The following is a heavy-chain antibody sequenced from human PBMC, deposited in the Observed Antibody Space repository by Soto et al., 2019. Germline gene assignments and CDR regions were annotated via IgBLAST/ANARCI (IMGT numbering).Heavy chain of an antibody. D-gene: IGHD2-15*01. J-gene: IGHJ3*02. CDR1: GYSFTSHW. V-gene: IGHV5-51*01. CDR3: ARPYCGGGACYYSGFDI. CDR2: IYPGDSDV. Sequence: GESLKISCKGSGYSFTSHWIAWVRQIPGKGLEWMGLIYPGDSDVRYNPSFQGQVTMSADKSITTAYLQWSSLKASDTAIYYCARPYCGGGACYYSGFDIWGQGTMVTVSS.